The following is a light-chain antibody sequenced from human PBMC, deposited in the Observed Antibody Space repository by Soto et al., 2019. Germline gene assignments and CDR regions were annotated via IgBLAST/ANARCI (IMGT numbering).Light chain of an antibody. V-gene: IGLV2-14*01. CDR1: SGDIGGYNY. CDR2: DVS. Sequence: QSVLTQPASVSGSPGQSITISCTGTSGDIGGYNYVSWYQQHPGKAPKLMIYDVSNRPSGLSNRFSGSKSGNTASLTISGLQAEDEADYYCSSYTGSSTVVFGGGTKLTVL. CDR3: SSYTGSSTVV. J-gene: IGLJ2*01.